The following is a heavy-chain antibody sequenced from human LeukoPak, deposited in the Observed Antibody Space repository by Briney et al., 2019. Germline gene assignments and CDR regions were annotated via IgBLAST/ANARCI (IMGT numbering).Heavy chain of an antibody. CDR3: ARDGILWFGELPNYGMDV. CDR2: IYTSGST. CDR1: GGSISSYY. V-gene: IGHV4-4*07. J-gene: IGHJ6*02. Sequence: PSETLSLTCTVSGGSISSYYWSWIRQPAGKGLEWIGRIYTSGSTNYNPSLKSRVTMSVDTPKNQFSLKLSSATAADTAVYYCARDGILWFGELPNYGMDVWGQGTTVTVSS. D-gene: IGHD3-10*01.